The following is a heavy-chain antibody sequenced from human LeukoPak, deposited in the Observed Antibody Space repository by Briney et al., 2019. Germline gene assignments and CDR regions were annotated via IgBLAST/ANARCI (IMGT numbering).Heavy chain of an antibody. V-gene: IGHV4-34*01. CDR3: ARGGAVNGFDI. Sequence: SETLSLTCAVYGGSFSNYFWNWIRRTPGGGLEWIGEIHHSGSTSYNSSLKSRVTISIDTSKTHFSLKLSSVTAADRAVYYCARGGAVNGFDIWGQGTRVTVSS. J-gene: IGHJ3*02. CDR2: IHHSGST. D-gene: IGHD6-19*01. CDR1: GGSFSNYF.